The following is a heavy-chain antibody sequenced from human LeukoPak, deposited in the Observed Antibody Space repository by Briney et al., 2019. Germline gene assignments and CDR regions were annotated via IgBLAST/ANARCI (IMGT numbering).Heavy chain of an antibody. D-gene: IGHD5-18*01. CDR1: GGSISSYY. CDR3: ARSENTAMGNFDY. Sequence: SETLSLTCTVSGGSISSYYWSWIRQPPGKGLEWIGYIYYSGSTNYNPSLKSRVTISVDTSKNQFSLKLSSVTAADTAVYYCARSENTAMGNFDYWDQGTLVTVSS. J-gene: IGHJ4*02. V-gene: IGHV4-59*01. CDR2: IYYSGST.